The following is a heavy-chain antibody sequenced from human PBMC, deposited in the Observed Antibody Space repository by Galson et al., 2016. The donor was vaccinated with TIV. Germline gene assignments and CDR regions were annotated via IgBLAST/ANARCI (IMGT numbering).Heavy chain of an antibody. CDR1: GYTFTNYG. V-gene: IGHV1-18*01. D-gene: IGHD6-19*01. CDR2: IGTYNGDR. J-gene: IGHJ4*02. Sequence: SGYTFTNYGISWVRQAPGQGLEWMGWIGTYNGDRRYAQKFQDRVTMTTDTSTSTAYLEVRSPRSDDTAVYYCARDVSGTWTSMDQWGQGTLVTVSS. CDR3: ARDVSGTWTSMDQ.